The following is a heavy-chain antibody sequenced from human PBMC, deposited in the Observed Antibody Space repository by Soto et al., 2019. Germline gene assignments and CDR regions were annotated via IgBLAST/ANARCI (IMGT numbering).Heavy chain of an antibody. J-gene: IGHJ3*02. D-gene: IGHD3-16*01. CDR2: IKHSGSAK. CDR1: GGSISSYY. V-gene: IGHV3-7*01. Sequence: PGESLCLTCAASGGSISSYYMSWVRQAPGKGLEWVANIKHSGSAKYNVALVRGRITIFNATAKHPPYLQMNILSAENTAEYYFASRHLSHDFFDIWGRGTLVTVSS. CDR3: ASRHLSHDFFDI.